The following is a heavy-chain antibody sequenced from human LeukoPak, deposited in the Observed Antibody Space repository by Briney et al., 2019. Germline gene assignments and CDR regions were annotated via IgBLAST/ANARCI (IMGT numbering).Heavy chain of an antibody. CDR3: AKASPVLRFLEWLSFDY. CDR2: IKQDGSEK. J-gene: IGHJ4*02. Sequence: GGSLRLSCAASGFTFSSYWMSWVRQAPGKGLEWVANIKQDGSEKYYVDSVKGRFTISRDNAKNSLYLQMNSLRAEDTAVYYCAKASPVLRFLEWLSFDYWGQGALVTVSS. V-gene: IGHV3-7*03. D-gene: IGHD3-3*01. CDR1: GFTFSSYW.